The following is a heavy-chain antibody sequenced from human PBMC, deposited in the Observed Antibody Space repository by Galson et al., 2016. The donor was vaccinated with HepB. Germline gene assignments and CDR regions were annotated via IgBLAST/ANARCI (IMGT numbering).Heavy chain of an antibody. CDR3: ARNVPVTKFGF. J-gene: IGHJ4*02. V-gene: IGHV3-66*01. Sequence: SLRLSCAASGVTVSNNYMSWVRQAPGKGLECVSLIYSGGDTYYADSVKGRFTISRDNSKNTLYLHMNSLRAEDTAVYYCARNVPVTKFGFWGQGTLVTVSS. CDR2: IYSGGDT. CDR1: GVTVSNNY. D-gene: IGHD3-9*01.